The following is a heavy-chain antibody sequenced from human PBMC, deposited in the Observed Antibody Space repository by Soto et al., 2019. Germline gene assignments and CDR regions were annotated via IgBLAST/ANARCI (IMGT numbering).Heavy chain of an antibody. J-gene: IGHJ6*02. CDR3: ARARNSMTYQGHYYHVMDA. CDR2: IIPMFGTT. Sequence: GASVKVSCKASGGTFSSYAMSWVRQAPGQGLEWMGVIIPMFGTTNYAQRFQGRVTITADESTRTAYMELSSLRSEDTAVYYCARARNSMTYQGHYYHVMDAWG. CDR1: GGTFSSYA. V-gene: IGHV1-69*13. D-gene: IGHD2-8*01.